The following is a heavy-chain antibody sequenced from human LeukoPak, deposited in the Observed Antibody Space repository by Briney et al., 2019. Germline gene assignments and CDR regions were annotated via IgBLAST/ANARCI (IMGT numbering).Heavy chain of an antibody. J-gene: IGHJ4*02. CDR1: GGSISSSSYC. CDR2: IYYSGST. CDR3: ARDQSLIAAAGTHYFDY. V-gene: IGHV4-39*07. Sequence: PSETLSLTCTVSGGSISSSSYCWGWIRQPPGKGLEWIGSIYYSGSTYYNPSLESRVTISVDTSKNQFSLKLSSVTAADTAVYYCARDQSLIAAAGTHYFDYWGQGTLVTVSS. D-gene: IGHD6-13*01.